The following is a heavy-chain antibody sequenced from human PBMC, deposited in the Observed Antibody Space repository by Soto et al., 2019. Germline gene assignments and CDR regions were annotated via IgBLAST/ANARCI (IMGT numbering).Heavy chain of an antibody. Sequence: LNISFKGFGYTFTNYWIGWVRQMPGKGPEWMGIIYPGDSDTKYNPSFQGQVTISADKSITTTYLQWSSLKASDTAIYYCAASIFYYGMDVWGQGTTVTVSS. V-gene: IGHV5-51*01. CDR2: IYPGDSDT. CDR3: AASIFYYGMDV. CDR1: GYTFTNYW. J-gene: IGHJ6*02.